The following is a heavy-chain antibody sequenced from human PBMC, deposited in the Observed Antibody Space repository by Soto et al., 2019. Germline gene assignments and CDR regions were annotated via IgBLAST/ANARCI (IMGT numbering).Heavy chain of an antibody. J-gene: IGHJ6*02. D-gene: IGHD2-2*01. V-gene: IGHV3-23*01. CDR1: GFTFSNYA. Sequence: GGSLRLSCAASGFTFSNYAMSWVRQAPGKGLEWVSAISFSGGSTYYADSVKGRFTISRDNSKNTLYLQMNSLRAEDTAVYYCANVVPAAISYYYYGMDVWGQGTTVTVSS. CDR3: ANVVPAAISYYYYGMDV. CDR2: ISFSGGST.